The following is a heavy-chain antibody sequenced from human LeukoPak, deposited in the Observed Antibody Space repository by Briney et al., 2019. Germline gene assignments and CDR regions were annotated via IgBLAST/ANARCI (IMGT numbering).Heavy chain of an antibody. CDR2: IYWDDDK. D-gene: IGHD3-22*01. CDR1: GFSLSATGVG. J-gene: IGHJ4*02. V-gene: IGHV2-5*02. Sequence: SGPTLVKPTQTLTLTCTFSGFSLSATGVGVSWIRQPPGKALEWLAVIYWDDDKRYSPSLKNRLTITKDSSKNQVVLTVTDMDPVDTATYFCAHRRLAYDVSGNYYPMTDSWGQGTLVTVSS. CDR3: AHRRLAYDVSGNYYPMTDS.